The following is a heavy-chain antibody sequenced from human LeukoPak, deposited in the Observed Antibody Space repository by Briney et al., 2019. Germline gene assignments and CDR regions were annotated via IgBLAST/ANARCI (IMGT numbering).Heavy chain of an antibody. V-gene: IGHV4-59*08. D-gene: IGHD6-13*01. CDR3: ARLGAGIAAAAPEDY. J-gene: IGHJ4*02. CDR1: GGSISSYY. Sequence: SETLSLTCTVSGGSISSYYWSWIRQPPGKGLEWIGYIYYSGSTNYNPSLKSRVTISVDTSKNQFSLKLSSVTAAGTAVYYCARLGAGIAAAAPEDYWGQGTLVTVSS. CDR2: IYYSGST.